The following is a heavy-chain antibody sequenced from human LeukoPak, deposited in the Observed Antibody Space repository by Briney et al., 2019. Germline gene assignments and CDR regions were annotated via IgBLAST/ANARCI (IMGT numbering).Heavy chain of an antibody. D-gene: IGHD3-22*01. J-gene: IGHJ4*02. CDR1: GFTFSSYS. V-gene: IGHV3-30*03. CDR3: ARVDSSGYNDY. Sequence: PGGSLRLSCVASGFTFSSYSMNWVRQAPGKGLEWVAVISYDGSNKYYADSVKGRFTISRDNSKNTLYLQMNSLRAEDTAVYYCARVDSSGYNDYWGQGTLVTVSS. CDR2: ISYDGSNK.